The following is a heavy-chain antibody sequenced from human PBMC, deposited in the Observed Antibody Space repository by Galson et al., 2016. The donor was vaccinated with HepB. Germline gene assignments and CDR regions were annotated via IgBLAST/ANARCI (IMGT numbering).Heavy chain of an antibody. D-gene: IGHD1-7*01. Sequence: SVKVSCKASGYPFTGYYIHWLRLAPGQGLEWMGWINPNTGGSYYVQKFRGRVTVTRDTAITTAYLELRRLTSGDTAVYYCARETRVTGTRPYWYFDLWGRGTLVTVSS. CDR3: ARETRVTGTRPYWYFDL. CDR2: INPNTGGS. V-gene: IGHV1-2*02. J-gene: IGHJ2*01. CDR1: GYPFTGYY.